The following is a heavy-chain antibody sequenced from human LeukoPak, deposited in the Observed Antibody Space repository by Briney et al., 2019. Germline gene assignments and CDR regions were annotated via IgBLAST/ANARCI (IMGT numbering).Heavy chain of an antibody. J-gene: IGHJ4*02. V-gene: IGHV4-59*01. Sequence: SETLSLTCTVSGGSISSYYWSWIRQPPGKGLEWIGYIYYSGSTNYSPSLKSRVTISVDTSKNQFSLKLSSVTAADTAVYYCARGGLYPYYFDYWGQGTLVTVPS. CDR2: IYYSGST. D-gene: IGHD2-15*01. CDR1: GGSISSYY. CDR3: ARGGLYPYYFDY.